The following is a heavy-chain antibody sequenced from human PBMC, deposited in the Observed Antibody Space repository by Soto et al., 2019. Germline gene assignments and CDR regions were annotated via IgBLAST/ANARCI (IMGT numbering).Heavy chain of an antibody. D-gene: IGHD1-26*01. Sequence: QVQLVQSGADVKKPGASVKVSCKASGYSFTNYIITWVRQAPGQGLEWMGWISPYNGNTDYAQNLLGRVTMTTDTSPRTVYMELRSLRSDDTAVYYCARESQTGGLPKSFDLWGRGTLVTVSS. J-gene: IGHJ2*01. CDR2: ISPYNGNT. CDR1: GYSFTNYI. V-gene: IGHV1-18*01. CDR3: ARESQTGGLPKSFDL.